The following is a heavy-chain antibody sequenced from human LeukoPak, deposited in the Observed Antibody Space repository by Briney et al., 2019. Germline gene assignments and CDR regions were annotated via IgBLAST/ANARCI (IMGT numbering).Heavy chain of an antibody. J-gene: IGHJ4*02. CDR3: ARANYYDISGYDY. V-gene: IGHV3-11*06. D-gene: IGHD3-22*01. CDR1: GFTFSDYY. CDR2: ISSSSSYT. Sequence: GGSLRLSCAASGFTFSDYYMSWIRQAPGKGLEWVSYISSSSSYTNYADSVKGRFTISRDNAKNSLYLQMNSLRAEDTAVYYCARANYYDISGYDYWGQRTLVTVSS.